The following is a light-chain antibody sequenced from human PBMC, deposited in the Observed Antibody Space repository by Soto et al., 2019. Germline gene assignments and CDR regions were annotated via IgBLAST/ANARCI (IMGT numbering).Light chain of an antibody. J-gene: IGKJ2*01. V-gene: IGKV1-5*01. CDR1: QSISSW. CDR2: DAS. Sequence: DIQMTQSPSTLSASVGDRVTITCRASQSISSWLAWYQQKPGKAPKLLIYDASSLESGVPSRFSGSGSGTEFTLTSSGLQPDDFETYYCHQYNSWVFGQGTKLEIK. CDR3: HQYNSWV.